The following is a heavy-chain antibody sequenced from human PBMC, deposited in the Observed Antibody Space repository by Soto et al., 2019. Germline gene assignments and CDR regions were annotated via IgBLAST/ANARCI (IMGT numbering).Heavy chain of an antibody. J-gene: IGHJ4*02. D-gene: IGHD6-19*01. V-gene: IGHV3-11*01. Sequence: GGSLRLSCEGSGFTFNDYYMTWIRQAPGKGLEWVSYINTLSTAIYYADSVKGRFTISRDNAKNSLYLQMNGLRAEDTATYYCARRLQWQLRPLDSWGRGTLVTVSS. CDR3: ARRLQWQLRPLDS. CDR2: INTLSTAI. CDR1: GFTFNDYY.